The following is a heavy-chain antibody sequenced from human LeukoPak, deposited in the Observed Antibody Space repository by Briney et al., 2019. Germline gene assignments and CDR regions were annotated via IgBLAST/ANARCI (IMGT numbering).Heavy chain of an antibody. D-gene: IGHD3-22*01. Sequence: GKSLKISCKASGNSITTYWIGRVRRMPGKGLEWMGIIYPGDSDTRYSPSFQGQVTISADKSISTAYLQWSSLKASDTAMYYCARHAEAYYYDSSGYYDYWGQGTLVTISS. V-gene: IGHV5-51*01. CDR1: GNSITTYW. CDR3: ARHAEAYYYDSSGYYDY. CDR2: IYPGDSDT. J-gene: IGHJ4*02.